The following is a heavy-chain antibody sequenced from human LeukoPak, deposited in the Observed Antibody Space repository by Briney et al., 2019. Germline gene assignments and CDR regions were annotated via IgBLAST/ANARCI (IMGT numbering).Heavy chain of an antibody. D-gene: IGHD3-10*01. CDR3: ARAPKPPMVRGVIITTWTHYYHGMDV. V-gene: IGHV4-34*01. CDR2: INHSGST. Sequence: SETLSLTCAVYGGSFSGYYWSWIRQPPGKGLEWIGEINHSGSTNYNPSLKSRVTISVDTSKNQFSLKLSSVTAADTAVYYCARAPKPPMVRGVIITTWTHYYHGMDVWGQGTTVTVSS. J-gene: IGHJ6*02. CDR1: GGSFSGYY.